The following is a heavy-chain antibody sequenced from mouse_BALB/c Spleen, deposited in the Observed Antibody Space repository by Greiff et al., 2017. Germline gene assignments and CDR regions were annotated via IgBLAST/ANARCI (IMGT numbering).Heavy chain of an antibody. CDR1: GFNIKDTY. CDR3: AGGGLRRAWFAY. V-gene: IGHV14-3*02. D-gene: IGHD2-4*01. CDR2: IDPANGNT. Sequence: EVQLQQSGAELVKPGASVKLSCTASGFNIKDTYMHWVKQRPEQGLEWIGRIDPANGNTKYDPKFQGKATITADTSSNTAYLQLSSLTSEDTAVYYCAGGGLRRAWFAYWGQGTLVTVSA. J-gene: IGHJ3*01.